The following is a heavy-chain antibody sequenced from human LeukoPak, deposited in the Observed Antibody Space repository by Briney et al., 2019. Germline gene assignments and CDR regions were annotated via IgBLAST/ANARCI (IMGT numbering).Heavy chain of an antibody. CDR3: ARGISGYGLNWFDP. CDR2: INHSGST. D-gene: IGHD5-18*01. Sequence: PSETLSLTCAVYGGSFSGYYWSWIRQPPGKGLEWIGEINHSGSTNYNPSLKSRVTMSVDTSKNQFSLKLSSVTAADTAVYYCARGISGYGLNWFDPWGQGTLVTVSS. J-gene: IGHJ5*02. CDR1: GGSFSGYY. V-gene: IGHV4-34*01.